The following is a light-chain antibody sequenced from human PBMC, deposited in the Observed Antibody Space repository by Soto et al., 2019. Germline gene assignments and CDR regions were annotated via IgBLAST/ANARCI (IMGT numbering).Light chain of an antibody. J-gene: IGLJ3*02. V-gene: IGLV1-40*01. CDR2: GNN. CDR1: SSNIGAGYA. CDR3: VSYIESTVTHGV. Sequence: QSVLTQPPSVSGAPGQRVTISCAGSSSNIGAGYAVHWYQQLPGTAPKLLIFGNNNRPSGVPDRFSGSRSDSSASLAITGLQADDEADYYCVSYIESTVTHGVFGGGTKVTVL.